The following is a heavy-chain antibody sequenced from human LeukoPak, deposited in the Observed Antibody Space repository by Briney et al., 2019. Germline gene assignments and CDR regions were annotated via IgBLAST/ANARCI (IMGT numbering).Heavy chain of an antibody. CDR3: ARASRRSSSPRGRAGTTSRWFDP. D-gene: IGHD1-1*01. V-gene: IGHV4-34*01. CDR2: INHSGST. CDR1: GGSFSGYY. Sequence: PSETLSLTCAVYGGSFSGYYWSWIRQPPGKGLEWIGEINHSGSTNYNPSLKSRVTISVDTSKNQFSLKLSSVTAADTAVYYCARASRRSSSPRGRAGTTSRWFDPWGQGTLVTVSS. J-gene: IGHJ5*02.